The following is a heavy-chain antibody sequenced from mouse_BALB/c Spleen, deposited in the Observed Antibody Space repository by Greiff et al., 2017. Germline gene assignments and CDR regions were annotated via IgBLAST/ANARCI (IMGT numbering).Heavy chain of an antibody. Sequence: DVMLVESGGGLVQPGGSRKLSCAASGFTFSSFGMHWVRQAPEKGLEWVAYISSGSSTIYYADTVKGRFTISRDNPKNTLFLQMTSLRSEDTAMYYCARGRTEPLFAYWGQGTLVTVSA. CDR2: ISSGSSTI. J-gene: IGHJ3*01. CDR1: GFTFSSFG. V-gene: IGHV5-17*02. D-gene: IGHD4-1*01. CDR3: ARGRTEPLFAY.